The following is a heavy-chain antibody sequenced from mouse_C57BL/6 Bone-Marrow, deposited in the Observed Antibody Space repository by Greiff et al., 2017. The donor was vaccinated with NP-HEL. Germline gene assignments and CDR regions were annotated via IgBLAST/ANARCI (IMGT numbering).Heavy chain of an antibody. CDR1: GFNIKDDY. J-gene: IGHJ2*01. Sequence: EVKLQQSGAELVRPGASVKLSCTASGFNIKDDYMHWVKQRPEQGLEWTGWIDPENGDTEYASKFQGKATITADTSSNTAYLQLSSLTSEDTAVYYCTTATVVDFDYWGQGTTLTVSS. CDR2: IDPENGDT. D-gene: IGHD1-1*01. V-gene: IGHV14-4*01. CDR3: TTATVVDFDY.